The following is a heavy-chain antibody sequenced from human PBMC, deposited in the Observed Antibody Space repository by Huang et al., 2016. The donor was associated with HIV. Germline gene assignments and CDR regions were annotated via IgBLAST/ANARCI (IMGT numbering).Heavy chain of an antibody. CDR3: AGARYVDMYTTSFIDS. Sequence: QVQLVQSGSEVKKPGSTVKLSCKASGDMFGSYGFTWVRQAPGRGLEWRGQISPSFGTGKTGQRFPDRGTMTADVSTSTVYVELRGLSSGDTAFYYCAGARYVDMYTTSFIDSWGQGTLVTVSS. V-gene: IGHV1-69*01. CDR1: GDMFGSYG. J-gene: IGHJ4*02. CDR2: ISPSFGTG. D-gene: IGHD3-9*01.